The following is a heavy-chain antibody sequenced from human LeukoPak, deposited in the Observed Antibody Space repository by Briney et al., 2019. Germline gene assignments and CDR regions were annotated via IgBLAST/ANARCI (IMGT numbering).Heavy chain of an antibody. CDR3: ARQTAMGRSGDY. J-gene: IGHJ4*02. CDR1: GYSFTSFW. CDR2: IDPSDSAT. Sequence: GESLKISCKASGYSFTSFWIGWVRQMPGKGLEWMGIIDPSDSATRYTPSFHGHVTISVDKSLTPADLQWNSLKASDTAMYYCARQTAMGRSGDYWGQGTLVTVSS. D-gene: IGHD5-18*01. V-gene: IGHV5-51*01.